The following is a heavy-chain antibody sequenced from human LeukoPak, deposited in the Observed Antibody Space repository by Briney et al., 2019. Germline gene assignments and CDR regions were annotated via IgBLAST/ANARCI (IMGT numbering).Heavy chain of an antibody. CDR2: FDPEDGET. D-gene: IGHD3-22*01. CDR1: GYTLTELS. Sequence: GASVKVSCKVSGYTLTELSMHWVRQAPGKGLEWMGGFDPEDGETIYAQKFQGRVTMTEDTSTDTAYMELSSLRSEDTAVYYCATDTQGYYYDSSGPDYWGQGTLVTVSS. V-gene: IGHV1-24*01. J-gene: IGHJ4*02. CDR3: ATDTQGYYYDSSGPDY.